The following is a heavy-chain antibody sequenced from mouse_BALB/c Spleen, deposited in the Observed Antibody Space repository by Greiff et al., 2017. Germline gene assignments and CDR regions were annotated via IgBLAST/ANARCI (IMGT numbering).Heavy chain of an antibody. CDR3: ARSYGSSYWYFDG. CDR1: GYTFTDYA. V-gene: IGHV1S137*01. CDR2: ISTYYGDA. Sequence: VQLQESGAELVRPGVSVKISCKGSGYTFTDYAMHWVKQSHAKSLEWIGVISTYYGDASYNQKFKGKATMTVDKSSSTAYMELARLTSEDSAIYYCARSYGSSYWYFDGWGAGTTVTVSS. D-gene: IGHD1-1*01. J-gene: IGHJ1*01.